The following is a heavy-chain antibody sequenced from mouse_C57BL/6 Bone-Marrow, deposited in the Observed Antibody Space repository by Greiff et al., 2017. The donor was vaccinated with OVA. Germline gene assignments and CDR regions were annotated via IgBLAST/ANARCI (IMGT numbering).Heavy chain of an antibody. CDR1: GYAFSSYW. CDR3: ARTTVVAQDYFDY. J-gene: IGHJ2*01. V-gene: IGHV1-80*01. Sequence: QVQLQQSGAELVKPGASVKISCKASGYAFSSYWMNWVKQRPGKGLEWIGQIYPGDGDTNYNGKFKGKATLTADKSSSTAYMQLSSLTSEDSAVYFCARTTVVAQDYFDYWGQGTTLTVSS. D-gene: IGHD1-1*01. CDR2: IYPGDGDT.